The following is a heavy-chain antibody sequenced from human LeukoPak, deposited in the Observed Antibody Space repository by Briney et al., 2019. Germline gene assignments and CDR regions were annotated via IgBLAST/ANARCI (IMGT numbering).Heavy chain of an antibody. V-gene: IGHV4-34*01. Sequence: SETLSLTCAVYGGSISSYYWSWIRQPPGEGLELIGEINLSGSTNYNPSLKSRVTISVDTSKNQFSLKLSSVTAADTAVYYCARYLGDSSGYYSAPDDYWGQGTLVTVSS. D-gene: IGHD3-22*01. CDR2: INLSGST. J-gene: IGHJ4*02. CDR3: ARYLGDSSGYYSAPDDY. CDR1: GGSISSYY.